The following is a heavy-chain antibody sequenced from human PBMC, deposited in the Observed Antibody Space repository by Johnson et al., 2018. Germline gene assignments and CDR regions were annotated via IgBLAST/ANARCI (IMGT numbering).Heavy chain of an antibody. D-gene: IGHD1-7*01. Sequence: QVQLVESGGGVVQPGRSLRLSCAASGFTFSSYGMHWVRQAPGKGLEWVAVISYDGSNKYYADYVKGRFTISRDNSKNTLYLQMNSLRAEDTAVYYCAKDRLLTGTGEYYYYYYGMDVWGQGTTVTVSS. CDR1: GFTFSSYG. CDR3: AKDRLLTGTGEYYYYYYGMDV. CDR2: ISYDGSNK. V-gene: IGHV3-30*18. J-gene: IGHJ6*02.